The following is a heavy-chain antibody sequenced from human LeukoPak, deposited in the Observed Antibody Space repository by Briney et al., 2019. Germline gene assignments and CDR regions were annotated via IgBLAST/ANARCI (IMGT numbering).Heavy chain of an antibody. Sequence: SETLSLTCTVSGGSISSYYWSWIRQPPGKGLEWIGYIYYSGSTNYNPSLNSRVTISVDTSKNQFSLRLSSVTAADTAVYYCGRSLSSAWYYFAYWGQGTLVAVSS. D-gene: IGHD6-19*01. J-gene: IGHJ4*02. CDR3: GRSLSSAWYYFAY. V-gene: IGHV4-59*01. CDR2: IYYSGST. CDR1: GGSISSYY.